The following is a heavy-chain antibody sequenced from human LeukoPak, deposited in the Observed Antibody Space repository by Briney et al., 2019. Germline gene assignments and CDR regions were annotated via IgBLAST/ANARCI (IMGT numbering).Heavy chain of an antibody. V-gene: IGHV3-48*03. CDR3: AREGRYYGSGSHRDGFDI. Sequence: GGSLRLSCAASGFTFSRYEMNSVRQAPGKGLDWASYITRSGSTIYYADSVKGRFTISRHNAKNSLYLQMNSLRAEDTAVYYCAREGRYYGSGSHRDGFDIWGQGTMVTVSS. D-gene: IGHD3-10*01. CDR2: ITRSGSTI. CDR1: GFTFSRYE. J-gene: IGHJ3*02.